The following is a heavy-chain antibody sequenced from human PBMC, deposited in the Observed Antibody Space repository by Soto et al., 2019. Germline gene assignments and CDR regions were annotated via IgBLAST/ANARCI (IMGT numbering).Heavy chain of an antibody. CDR3: ARHAYNWNLYFDY. J-gene: IGHJ4*02. Sequence: QLQLQASGPGLVKPSETLSLTCTVSGGSISSSSYYWGWIRQPPGKGLEWIGSIYYSGSTYYNPSLKSRVTMSLDTSENQFSLKLSSVTAADTAVYCCARHAYNWNLYFDYWGQGTLVTVSS. D-gene: IGHD1-1*01. V-gene: IGHV4-39*01. CDR1: GGSISSSSYY. CDR2: IYYSGST.